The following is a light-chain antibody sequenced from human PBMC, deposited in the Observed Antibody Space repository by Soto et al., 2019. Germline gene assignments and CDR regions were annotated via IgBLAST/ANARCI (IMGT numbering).Light chain of an antibody. CDR2: VAS. J-gene: IGKJ5*01. Sequence: EIVLTQSPGTLSLSPGERATLSCRASQSVNSFLAWYQQKLGQAPRLLIYVASTRATGIPDRFSGSGSGTDFTLTISRLEPEDFAVYYCQQYGSSAITFGQGTRLEIK. V-gene: IGKV3-20*01. CDR3: QQYGSSAIT. CDR1: QSVNSF.